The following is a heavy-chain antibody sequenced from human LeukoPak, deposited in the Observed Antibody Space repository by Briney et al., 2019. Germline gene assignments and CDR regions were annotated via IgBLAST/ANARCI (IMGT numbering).Heavy chain of an antibody. V-gene: IGHV2-5*02. CDR3: ARTLVDYVWGSYRYTGFDY. J-gene: IGHJ4*02. CDR2: LYWDDDK. CDR1: GFSLRTSGVG. D-gene: IGHD3-16*02. Sequence: SGPTLVKPTQTLTLTCTFSGFSLRTSGVGVGWIRQPPGKALEWLALLYWDDDKRYSPSLKSRLTITKDTSKNQVVLTMTNMDPVDTATYYCARTLVDYVWGSYRYTGFDYWGQGTLVTVSS.